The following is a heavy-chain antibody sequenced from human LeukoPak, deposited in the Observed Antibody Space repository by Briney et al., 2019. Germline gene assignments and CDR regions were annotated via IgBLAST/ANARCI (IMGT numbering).Heavy chain of an antibody. CDR3: ARGMGATISYYHYYIDV. J-gene: IGHJ6*03. V-gene: IGHV1-46*01. CDR1: GYTFTGYY. D-gene: IGHD1-26*01. CDR2: INPSGGST. Sequence: ASVKVSCKASGYTFTGYYMHWVRQAPGQGLEWMGIINPSGGSTSYAQKFQGRVTMTRDMSTSTVYMELSSLRSEDTAVYYCARGMGATISYYHYYIDVWGKGTTVTVSS.